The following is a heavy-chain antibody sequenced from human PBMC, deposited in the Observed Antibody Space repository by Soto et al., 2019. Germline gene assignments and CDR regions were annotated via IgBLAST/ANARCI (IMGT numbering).Heavy chain of an antibody. Sequence: QVQLVESGGGVVQPGRSLRLSCAASGFTFSSYGMQWVRQAPGKGLEWVAVIWYDGSNKYYADSVKGRFTISRDNSKNTLYLQMNSLRAEDTAVYYCASHYYGSGSYPGALGYWGQGTLVTVSS. J-gene: IGHJ4*02. D-gene: IGHD3-10*01. CDR2: IWYDGSNK. V-gene: IGHV3-33*01. CDR3: ASHYYGSGSYPGALGY. CDR1: GFTFSSYG.